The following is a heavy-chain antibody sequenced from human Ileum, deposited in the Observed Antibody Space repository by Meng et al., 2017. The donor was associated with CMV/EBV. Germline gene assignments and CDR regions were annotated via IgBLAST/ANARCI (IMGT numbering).Heavy chain of an antibody. Sequence: QVQLPQGGAGLLKPSETLSLPCGVNGGSFSSFSWTWIRQPPGKGPEWIGDINHRGTTNYSPSLKSRVTISIDTSKKQFSLRLSSLTAADTAVYYCTRGRVGDWGFDFWGQGTLVTVSS. CDR2: INHRGTT. J-gene: IGHJ4*02. D-gene: IGHD1-26*01. V-gene: IGHV4-34*02. CDR3: TRGRVGDWGFDF. CDR1: GGSFSSFS.